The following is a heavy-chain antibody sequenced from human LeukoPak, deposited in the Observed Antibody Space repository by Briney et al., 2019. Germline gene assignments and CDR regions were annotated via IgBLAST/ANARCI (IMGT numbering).Heavy chain of an antibody. J-gene: IGHJ6*02. CDR3: AGEWPIGGYYYYGMDV. Sequence: GSLRLSCAASGFTVSSNYMSWVRQAPGKGLEWVSVIYSDGSTYYADSVKGRFTISRDNSKNTLYLQMNSLRAADTAVYYCAGEWPIGGYYYYGMDVWGQGTTVTVSS. CDR2: IYSDGST. CDR1: GFTVSSNY. D-gene: IGHD3-16*01. V-gene: IGHV3-53*01.